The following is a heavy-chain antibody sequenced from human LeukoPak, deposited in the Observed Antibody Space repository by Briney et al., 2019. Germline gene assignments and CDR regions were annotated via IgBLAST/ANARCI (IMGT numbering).Heavy chain of an antibody. D-gene: IGHD4-23*01. J-gene: IGHJ5*02. V-gene: IGHV3-30*02. Sequence: GGSLRLSCAASGFTFSSYGMHWVRQAPGKGLQWVAFIRYDGSNKYYADSVKGRFTISRDNSKNTLYLQMNSLRAEDTAVYYCARVGGGGNDPSFWFDPWGQGTLVTVSS. CDR3: ARVGGGGNDPSFWFDP. CDR1: GFTFSSYG. CDR2: IRYDGSNK.